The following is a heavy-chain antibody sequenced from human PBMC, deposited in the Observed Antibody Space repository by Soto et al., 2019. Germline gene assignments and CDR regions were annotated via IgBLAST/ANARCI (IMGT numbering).Heavy chain of an antibody. CDR1: GNIFSSYS. V-gene: IGHV1-69*01. CDR3: AGLDPFYFDY. CDR2: IIPIYGSA. J-gene: IGHJ4*02. Sequence: QVHLVQSGAEVKKPGSSVKVSCKASGNIFSSYSISWVRQAPGQGPERMGWIIPIYGSANYAQKFRDRVTITADESTSTAYMELSSLRSEDTAVYYCAGLDPFYFDYWGQGTLVTVSS.